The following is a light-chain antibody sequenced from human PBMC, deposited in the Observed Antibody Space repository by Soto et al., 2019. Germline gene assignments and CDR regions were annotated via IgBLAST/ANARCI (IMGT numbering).Light chain of an antibody. J-gene: IGKJ1*01. V-gene: IGKV1-5*01. Sequence: DIQMTQSPSTLSATAGDRVTITCRASQSISSWLAWYQQKPGKAPKLLIYDASNLESGVPSRFSGSGSGTEFTLTISNLQPDDFATYYCQQYDNYWTFGQGTKVDIK. CDR1: QSISSW. CDR3: QQYDNYWT. CDR2: DAS.